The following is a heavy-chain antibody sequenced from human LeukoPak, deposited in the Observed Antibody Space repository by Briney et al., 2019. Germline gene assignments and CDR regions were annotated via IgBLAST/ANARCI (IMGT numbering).Heavy chain of an antibody. CDR2: ISYDGSNK. CDR3: ARVPSVEGYFDY. J-gene: IGHJ4*02. Sequence: GRSLRLSCAASGFTFSSYAMHWVRQAPGKGLEWVAVISYDGSNKYYADSVKGRFTISRDNSKNTLYLQMNSLRAEDTAVYYCARVPSVEGYFDYWGQGTLVTVSS. D-gene: IGHD2-21*01. V-gene: IGHV3-30-3*01. CDR1: GFTFSSYA.